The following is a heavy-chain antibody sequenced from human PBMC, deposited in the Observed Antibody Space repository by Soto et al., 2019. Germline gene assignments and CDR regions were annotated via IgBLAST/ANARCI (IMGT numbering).Heavy chain of an antibody. CDR2: INAGNGNT. V-gene: IGHV1-3*01. Sequence: QVQLVQSGAEVKKPGASVKVSCKASGYTFTSYAMHWVRQAPGQRLEWMGWINAGNGNTKYSQKFQGRVNITRDTSERTTFMELRSLESEDTAVDYCAGGSEILAGSPPGGYYYYMDVWGKGTTVTVSS. D-gene: IGHD3-9*01. CDR1: GYTFTSYA. J-gene: IGHJ6*03. CDR3: AGGSEILAGSPPGGYYYYMDV.